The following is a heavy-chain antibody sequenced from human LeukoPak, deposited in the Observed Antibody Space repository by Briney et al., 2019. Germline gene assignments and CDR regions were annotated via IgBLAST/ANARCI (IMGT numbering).Heavy chain of an antibody. V-gene: IGHV3-23*01. J-gene: IGHJ4*02. CDR3: AKRIGSCNSISCLYFDH. CDR1: GFTFSGYA. Sequence: GGSLRLSCAASGFTFSGYAMSWVRQAPGKGLEWVSTISGGGGSTYYADSVKGRFTISRDNSRYTVYLQMNSLRAEDTATYYCAKRIGSCNSISCLYFDHWGQGALVTVSS. D-gene: IGHD2-2*01. CDR2: ISGGGGST.